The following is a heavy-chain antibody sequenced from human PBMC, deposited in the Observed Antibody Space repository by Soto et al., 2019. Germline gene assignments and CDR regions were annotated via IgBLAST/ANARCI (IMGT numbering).Heavy chain of an antibody. CDR3: ARDRAALRGVIYYYYGMDV. CDR1: GFNFNNYW. J-gene: IGHJ6*02. D-gene: IGHD3-10*01. CDR2: IKEDGSEK. Sequence: GGSLRLSCAASGFNFNNYWMSWVRQAPGKGPEWVASIKEDGSEKYYVDSVKGRFTISRDNAKKSLDLQMNSLRAEDTAVYYCARDRAALRGVIYYYYGMDVWGQGTTVTVSS. V-gene: IGHV3-7*01.